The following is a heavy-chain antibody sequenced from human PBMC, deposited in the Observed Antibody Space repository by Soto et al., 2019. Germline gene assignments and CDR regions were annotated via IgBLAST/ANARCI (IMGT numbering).Heavy chain of an antibody. CDR1: GYTFTSYY. CDR3: ARAVADTAMVYYFDY. D-gene: IGHD5-18*01. V-gene: IGHV1-46*03. Sequence: ASVKVSCKASGYTFTSYYMHWVRQAPGQGLEWMGIINPSGGSTSYAQKFQGRVTMTRDTSTSTVYMELSSLRSEDTAVYYCARAVADTAMVYYFDYWGQGTLVTVSS. J-gene: IGHJ4*02. CDR2: INPSGGST.